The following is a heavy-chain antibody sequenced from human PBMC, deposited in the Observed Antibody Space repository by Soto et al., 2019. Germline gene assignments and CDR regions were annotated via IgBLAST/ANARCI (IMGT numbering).Heavy chain of an antibody. CDR1: GITFSNYA. J-gene: IGHJ4*02. D-gene: IGHD6-19*01. V-gene: IGHV3-23*01. Sequence: PGGSLRLSCAASGITFSNYAMNWVRQAPGKGLEWVSVISGSGGNTRYADSVKGRFSISRDSSKNTVSLEMTSLRAEDTAVYYCAKGGRQWLVTSDFNYWGQGALVTVSS. CDR3: AKGGRQWLVTSDFNY. CDR2: ISGSGGNT.